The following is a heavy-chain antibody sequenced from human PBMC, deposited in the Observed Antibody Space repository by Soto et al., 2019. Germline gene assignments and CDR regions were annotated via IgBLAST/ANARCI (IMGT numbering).Heavy chain of an antibody. Sequence: QTLSLTCAISGDSVSSNSVAWNWIRQSPSRDLEWLGRTYYRSKWYYDYAVSVKNRITIDPDTSKNQFSLQLKSVTPEDTAVYYCARAYYGPGSPANGMDVWGQGTTVTVSS. CDR1: GDSVSSNSVA. J-gene: IGHJ6*02. V-gene: IGHV6-1*01. D-gene: IGHD3-10*01. CDR2: TYYRSKWYY. CDR3: ARAYYGPGSPANGMDV.